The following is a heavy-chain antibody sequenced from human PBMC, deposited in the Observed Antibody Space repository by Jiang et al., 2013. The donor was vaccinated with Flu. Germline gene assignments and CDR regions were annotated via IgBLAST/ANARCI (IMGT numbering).Heavy chain of an antibody. J-gene: IGHJ4*02. V-gene: IGHV1-3*04. CDR1: GFTFTNYA. CDR3: ARFNVTSGLDY. CDR2: INTANGNT. Sequence: CKTSGFTFTNYAIHWVRQAPGQRLEWMGWINTANGNTEYSPKFQARVTLTRDTSASTAYMELSSLTSEDTALXYXARFNVTSGLDYWGQG. D-gene: IGHD3/OR15-3a*01.